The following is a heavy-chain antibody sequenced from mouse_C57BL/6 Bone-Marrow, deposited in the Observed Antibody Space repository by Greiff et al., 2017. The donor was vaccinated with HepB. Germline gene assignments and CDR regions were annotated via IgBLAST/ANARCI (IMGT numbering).Heavy chain of an antibody. CDR2: IAPNSGGT. CDR1: GYTFTSYW. Sequence: QVQLQQSGAELVKPGASVKLSCKASGYTFTSYWMHWVKQSPGRGLEWIGRIAPNSGGTKYNEKCKSKATLTVDKPSSTAYMQLSSLTSEYSVVYCCARSEFITTVVEAFAYWGQGTLVTVSA. CDR3: ARSEFITTVVEAFAY. D-gene: IGHD1-1*01. V-gene: IGHV1-72*01. J-gene: IGHJ3*01.